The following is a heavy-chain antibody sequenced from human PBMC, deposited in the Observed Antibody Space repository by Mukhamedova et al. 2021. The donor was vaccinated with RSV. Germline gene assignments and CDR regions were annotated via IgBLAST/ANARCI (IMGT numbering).Heavy chain of an antibody. V-gene: IGHV3-7*04. CDR3: ARGYSSGYDY. D-gene: IGHD6-19*01. Sequence: GKGRFTISRDNTKDSLYLQMNSLRAEDTALYYCARGYSSGYDYSGQGTLVTVSS. J-gene: IGHJ4*02.